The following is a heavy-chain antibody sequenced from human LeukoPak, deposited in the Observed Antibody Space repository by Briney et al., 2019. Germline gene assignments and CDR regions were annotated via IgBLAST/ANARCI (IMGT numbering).Heavy chain of an antibody. CDR2: INHSGST. D-gene: IGHD1-7*01. Sequence: SETLSLTCAVYGGSFSGYYWSWIRQPPGKGLEWIGEINHSGSTNYNPSLKSRVTISVDTSKNQFSLKLSSVTAADTAVYYCAIALPGELELRSNYYYYYGMDVWGQGTTVTVSS. CDR1: GGSFSGYY. J-gene: IGHJ6*02. CDR3: AIALPGELELRSNYYYYYGMDV. V-gene: IGHV4-34*01.